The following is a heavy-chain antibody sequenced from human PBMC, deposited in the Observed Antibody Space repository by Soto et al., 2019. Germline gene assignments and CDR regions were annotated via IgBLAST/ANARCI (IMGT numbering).Heavy chain of an antibody. V-gene: IGHV3-7*01. CDR1: RFTFSSYW. CDR2: IKQDGSEK. D-gene: IGHD3-10*01. J-gene: IGHJ6*02. CDR3: ARDNGGYYGMDV. Sequence: GGSLRLSCAASRFTFSSYWMSWVRQAPGKGLEWVANIKQDGSEKYYVDSVKGRFTISRDNAKNSLYLQMNSLRAEDTAVYYCARDNGGYYGMDVWGQGTTVTVSS.